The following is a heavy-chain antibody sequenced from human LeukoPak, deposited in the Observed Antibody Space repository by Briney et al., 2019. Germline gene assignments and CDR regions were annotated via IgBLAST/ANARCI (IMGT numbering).Heavy chain of an antibody. V-gene: IGHV3-23*01. CDR2: ISGSGGST. CDR1: GFTVSSNY. J-gene: IGHJ4*02. D-gene: IGHD5-18*01. CDR3: AKSLAAMVNSDY. Sequence: PGGSLRLSCAASGFTVSSNYMSWVRQAPGKGLEWVSAISGSGGSTYYADSVKGRFTISRDNSKNTLYLQMNSLRAEDTAVYYCAKSLAAMVNSDYWGQGTLVTVSS.